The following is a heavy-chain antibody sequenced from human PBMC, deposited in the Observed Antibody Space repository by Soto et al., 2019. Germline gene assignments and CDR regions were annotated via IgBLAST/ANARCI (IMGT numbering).Heavy chain of an antibody. D-gene: IGHD3-16*01. CDR3: ARAYEGHYFDY. V-gene: IGHV3-30-3*01. Sequence: GGSLILSCATSGFTFSSYAMHWVRQAPGKGLEWVAVISYDGSNKYYADSVKGRFTISRDNSKNTLYLQMNSLRAEDTAVYYCARAYEGHYFDYWGQGTLVTVSS. J-gene: IGHJ4*02. CDR1: GFTFSSYA. CDR2: ISYDGSNK.